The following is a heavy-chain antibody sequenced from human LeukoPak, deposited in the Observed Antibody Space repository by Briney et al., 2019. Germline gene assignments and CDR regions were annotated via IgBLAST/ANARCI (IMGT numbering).Heavy chain of an antibody. CDR3: ARVNLYSSSWPDY. D-gene: IGHD6-13*01. CDR1: GGSISSYY. CDR2: IYYSGST. J-gene: IGHJ4*02. Sequence: SETLSLTCTVSGGSISSYYWSWIRQPPGKGLEWIGYIYYSGSTNYNPSLKSRVTISVDTSKNQFSLKLSSVTAADTAVYYCARVNLYSSSWPDYWGQGTLVTVSS. V-gene: IGHV4-59*08.